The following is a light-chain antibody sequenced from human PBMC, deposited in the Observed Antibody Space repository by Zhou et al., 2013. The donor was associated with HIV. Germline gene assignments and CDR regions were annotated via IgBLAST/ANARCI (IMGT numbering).Light chain of an antibody. CDR1: QDISNY. CDR3: EQYDTFPFT. V-gene: IGKV1-33*01. J-gene: IGKJ3*01. CDR2: AAS. Sequence: DIQMTQSPSSLSASVGDRVTITCQASQDISNYLNWYQQKPGKAPKLLIYAASSLQSGVPSRFRGSGSGTDFSFTISSLQPEDFATYYCEQYDTFPFTFGPGTTVDIK.